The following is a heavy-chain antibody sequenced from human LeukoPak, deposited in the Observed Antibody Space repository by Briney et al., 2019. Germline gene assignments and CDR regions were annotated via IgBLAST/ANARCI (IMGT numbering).Heavy chain of an antibody. CDR2: IKTKDDGGTI. CDR3: XXLGYCSRITCRSRNFIDL. CDR1: GFTFSNAW. J-gene: IGHJ6*03. Sequence: PGGSLRLSCAGSGFTFSNAWMTWVRQAPGKGLEWVGRIKTKDDGGTIDYAAPVEGRFTISRDDSKSTLYLQMNSLKTEDTAVYYCXXLGYCSRITCRSRNFIDLWGKGTTVTVSS. D-gene: IGHD2-2*01. V-gene: IGHV3-15*01.